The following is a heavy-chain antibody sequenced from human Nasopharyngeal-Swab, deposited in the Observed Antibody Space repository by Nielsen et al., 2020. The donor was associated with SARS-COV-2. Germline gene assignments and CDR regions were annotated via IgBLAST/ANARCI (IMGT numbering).Heavy chain of an antibody. Sequence: SETLSLTCAVYGGSFSGYYWSWIRQPPGKGLEWIGEINHSGSTNYNPSLKSRVTISVDTSKNQFSLKLSSVTAADTAVYYCARDHWGLAAGLDYWGQGTLVTVSS. CDR1: GGSFSGYY. CDR3: ARDHWGLAAGLDY. V-gene: IGHV4-34*01. J-gene: IGHJ4*02. CDR2: INHSGST. D-gene: IGHD6-13*01.